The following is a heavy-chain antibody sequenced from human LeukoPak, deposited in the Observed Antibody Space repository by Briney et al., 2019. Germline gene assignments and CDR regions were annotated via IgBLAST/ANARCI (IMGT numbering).Heavy chain of an antibody. CDR1: GGSISSSSYY. D-gene: IGHD3-10*01. V-gene: IGHV4-39*07. CDR3: ARERRYYGSGSYYKAPDAFDI. Sequence: SETLSLTCTVSGGSISSSSYYWGWIRQPPGKGLEWIGSIYYSGSTYYNPSLKSRVTISVDTSKNQFSLKLSSVTAADTAVYYCARERRYYGSGSYYKAPDAFDIWGQGTMATVSS. CDR2: IYYSGST. J-gene: IGHJ3*02.